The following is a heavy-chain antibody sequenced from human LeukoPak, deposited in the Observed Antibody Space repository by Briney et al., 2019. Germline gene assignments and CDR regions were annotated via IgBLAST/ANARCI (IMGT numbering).Heavy chain of an antibody. CDR2: IYYSGGT. CDR1: GGSISSSSYY. Sequence: SETLSLTCTVSGGSISSSSYYWGWIRQPPGKGLEWIGSIYYSGGTYYNPSLKSRVTISVDTSKNQFSLKLSSVTAADTAVYYCARGTIRFLEWSPPYYFDYWGQGTLVTVSS. J-gene: IGHJ4*02. CDR3: ARGTIRFLEWSPPYYFDY. V-gene: IGHV4-39*07. D-gene: IGHD3-3*01.